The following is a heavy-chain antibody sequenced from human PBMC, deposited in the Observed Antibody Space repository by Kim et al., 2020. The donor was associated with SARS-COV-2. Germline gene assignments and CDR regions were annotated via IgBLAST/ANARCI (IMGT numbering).Heavy chain of an antibody. J-gene: IGHJ4*02. CDR3: TNTYDILTGYYRSYFDY. D-gene: IGHD3-9*01. CDR2: IKSKTDGGTT. V-gene: IGHV3-15*01. Sequence: GGSLRLSCAASGFTFSNAWMSWVRQAPGKGLEWVGRIKSKTDGGTTDYAAPVKGRFTISRDDSNNTLYLQMNSLKTEDTAVSYCTNTYDILTGYYRSYFDYWGQGTLVTVSS. CDR1: GFTFSNAW.